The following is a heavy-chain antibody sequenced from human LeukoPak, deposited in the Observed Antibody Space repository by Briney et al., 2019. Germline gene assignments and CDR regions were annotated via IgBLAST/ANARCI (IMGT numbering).Heavy chain of an antibody. CDR2: IAYDESSK. CDR1: GFTFSNCG. J-gene: IGHJ5*02. Sequence: GGSLRLSCAASGFTFSNCGMHWVRQAPGKGLEWVAVIAYDESSKFYADSVKGRFTISRDNSQDTLYLQMNSLRADDTAVYYCAKGGSGWSNWFDPWGQGTLVTVSS. CDR3: AKGGSGWSNWFDP. D-gene: IGHD6-19*01. V-gene: IGHV3-30*18.